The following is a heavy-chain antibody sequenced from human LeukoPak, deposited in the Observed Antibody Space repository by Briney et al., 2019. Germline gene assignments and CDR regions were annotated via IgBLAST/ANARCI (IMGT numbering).Heavy chain of an antibody. Sequence: GASVKVSCKASGGTFSSYAISWVRQAPGQGLEWMGGIIPIFGTAKYAQKFQGRVTITADESTSTAYMELSSLRSEDTAVYSCARAHLEQNAFDIWGQGTMVTVSS. CDR2: IIPIFGTA. J-gene: IGHJ3*02. CDR1: GGTFSSYA. V-gene: IGHV1-69*13. CDR3: ARAHLEQNAFDI. D-gene: IGHD1/OR15-1a*01.